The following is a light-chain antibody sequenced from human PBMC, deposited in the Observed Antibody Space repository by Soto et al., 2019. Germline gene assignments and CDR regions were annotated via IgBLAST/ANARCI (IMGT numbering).Light chain of an antibody. Sequence: EIVVTQSPATLSVSPGERATLSCRASQSVSNNLAWYQQKPGQAPRLLIYGASTRATSIPARFSGSGSGTEFTLTISSLQSEDFAVYYCQQYNNWPPLTFGQGTKVEIK. J-gene: IGKJ1*01. CDR2: GAS. CDR1: QSVSNN. CDR3: QQYNNWPPLT. V-gene: IGKV3-15*01.